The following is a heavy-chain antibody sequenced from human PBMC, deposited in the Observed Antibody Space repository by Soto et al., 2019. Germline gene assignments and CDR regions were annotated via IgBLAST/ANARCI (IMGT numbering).Heavy chain of an antibody. CDR2: IIPILGIA. J-gene: IGHJ5*02. Sequence: QVQLVQSGAEVKKPGSSVKVTCKASGGTFSSYTISWVRQAPGQGLAWMGRIIPILGIANYAQKFQGRVTITADKSTSTAYMELSSLRSEDTAVYYCVGERYSSSWYAHWFDPWGQGTLVTVSS. D-gene: IGHD6-13*01. CDR3: VGERYSSSWYAHWFDP. CDR1: GGTFSSYT. V-gene: IGHV1-69*02.